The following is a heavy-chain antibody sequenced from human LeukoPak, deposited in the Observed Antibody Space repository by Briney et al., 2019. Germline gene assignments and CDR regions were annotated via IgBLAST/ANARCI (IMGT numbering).Heavy chain of an antibody. V-gene: IGHV3-48*03. D-gene: IGHD5-18*01. CDR3: AREGGGYTYGSFDY. J-gene: IGHJ4*02. CDR2: ISSSGSTI. Sequence: GGSLRLSCAASGFTFSPYAMNWVRQAPGKGREGVSYISSSGSTIYYEDSVKGRFTISRDNAKNSLYLQMNSLRAEDTAVYYCAREGGGYTYGSFDYWGQGTLVTVSS. CDR1: GFTFSPYA.